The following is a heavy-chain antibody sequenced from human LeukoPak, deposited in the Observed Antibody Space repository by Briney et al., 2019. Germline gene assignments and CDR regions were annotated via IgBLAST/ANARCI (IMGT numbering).Heavy chain of an antibody. CDR2: INPSGGST. CDR1: GYTFTSYY. Sequence: ASVKVSCKASGYTFTSYYMHWVRQAPGQGLEWTGIINPSGGSTSYAQKFQGRVTMTRDTSTSTVYMELSSLRSEDTAVYYCARDPRTVLRYFAWPPVVGAFDIWGQGTMVTVSS. D-gene: IGHD3-9*01. CDR3: ARDPRTVLRYFAWPPVVGAFDI. J-gene: IGHJ3*02. V-gene: IGHV1-46*01.